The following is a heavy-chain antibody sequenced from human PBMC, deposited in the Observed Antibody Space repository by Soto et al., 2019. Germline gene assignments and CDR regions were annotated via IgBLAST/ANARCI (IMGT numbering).Heavy chain of an antibody. CDR2: ISSSSSYI. CDR1: GFTFSSYS. J-gene: IGHJ4*02. D-gene: IGHD1-1*01. CDR3: ARTGDGHHDFLDY. Sequence: GSLILSCAASGFTFSSYSMNWVRQAPGKGLEWVSSISSSSSYIYYADSVKGRFTISRDNAKNSLYLQMNSLRVDDTAVYYCARTGDGHHDFLDYWGQGALVTVSS. V-gene: IGHV3-21*01.